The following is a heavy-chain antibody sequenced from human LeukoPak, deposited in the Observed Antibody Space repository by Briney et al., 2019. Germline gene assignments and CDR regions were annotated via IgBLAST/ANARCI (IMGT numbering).Heavy chain of an antibody. Sequence: PGRSLRLSCAASGFTFSSYGMHWVRQAPGKGLEWVAVIWYDGSNKYYADSVKGRFTISRDNSKNTLYLQMNSLRAEDTAVYYCAKVVKWLVQEYYYYGMDVWGQGTTVTVSS. CDR2: IWYDGSNK. CDR3: AKVVKWLVQEYYYYGMDV. D-gene: IGHD6-19*01. V-gene: IGHV3-33*06. CDR1: GFTFSSYG. J-gene: IGHJ6*02.